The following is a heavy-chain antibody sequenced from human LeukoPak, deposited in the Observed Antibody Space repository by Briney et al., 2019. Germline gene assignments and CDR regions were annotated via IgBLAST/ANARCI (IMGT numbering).Heavy chain of an antibody. CDR2: IYYSGST. D-gene: IGHD6-19*01. Sequence: LRLSCAASGFTFRKYGMSWIRQPPGKGLEWIGYIYYSGSTNYNPSLKSRVTISVDTSKNQFSLKLSSVTAADTAVYYCAREIAVAGTWDYWGQGTLVTVSS. J-gene: IGHJ4*02. V-gene: IGHV4-59*01. CDR1: GFTFRKYG. CDR3: AREIAVAGTWDY.